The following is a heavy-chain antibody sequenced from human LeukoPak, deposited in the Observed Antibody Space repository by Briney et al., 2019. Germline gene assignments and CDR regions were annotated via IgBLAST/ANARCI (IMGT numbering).Heavy chain of an antibody. Sequence: SETLSLTCSVSRLSTCIQAYYCSWIRQHTGKGLEWIGYIYYSGATYYNPSLQSRLTISVDTSKNQFSQSISLRAHAETAVYYWETAGNSGYGFDYWGQGSVVTVSS. D-gene: IGHD3-22*01. V-gene: IGHV4-31*03. J-gene: IGHJ4*02. CDR3: ETAGNSGYGFDY. CDR2: IYYSGAT. CDR1: RLSTCIQAYY.